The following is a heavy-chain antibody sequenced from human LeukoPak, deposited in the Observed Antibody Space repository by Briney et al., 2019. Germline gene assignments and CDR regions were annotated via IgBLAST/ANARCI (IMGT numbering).Heavy chain of an antibody. D-gene: IGHD1-26*01. CDR3: ARRRRWELPFDY. CDR1: GGSINYYY. J-gene: IGHJ4*02. V-gene: IGHV4-59*01. Sequence: SETLSLTCTVSGGSINYYYWMWIRQPPGKGLEWIGYIYYSGGTHYNPSLKSRVTMLVDTSKNQFSLKLTAVTAADTAVYYCARRRRWELPFDYWGQGTPVTVSS. CDR2: IYYSGGT.